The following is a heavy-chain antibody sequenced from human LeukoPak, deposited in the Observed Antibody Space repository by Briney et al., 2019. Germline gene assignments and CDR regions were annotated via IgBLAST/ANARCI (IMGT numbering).Heavy chain of an antibody. CDR2: IYYSGST. CDR3: AIVTEGYFDY. CDR1: GGSICSYY. Sequence: SETLSLTCTVSGGSICSYYWSWIRKPPGKGLEWIGYIYYSGSTNYNPSLKSRVTISVDTSKNQFSLKLSSVTAADTAVYYCAIVTEGYFDYWGQGTLVTVSS. J-gene: IGHJ4*02. V-gene: IGHV4-59*08.